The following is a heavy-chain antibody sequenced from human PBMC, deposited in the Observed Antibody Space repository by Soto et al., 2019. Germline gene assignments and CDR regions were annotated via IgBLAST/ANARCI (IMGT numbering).Heavy chain of an antibody. D-gene: IGHD1-7*01. J-gene: IGHJ4*02. V-gene: IGHV1-2*02. CDR3: ARVPGHKNSRGDY. CDR1: GYTFTHYY. Sequence: QVQLVQSGAEVKKPGASVSVSCKASGYTFTHYYIHWVRRAPGQGLEWMGLINPKTGDTNYAQKFRDRGSMTRDTSTNTASMRLSSLRSDDTAVYYCARVPGHKNSRGDYWGQGPPVTVSA. CDR2: INPKTGDT.